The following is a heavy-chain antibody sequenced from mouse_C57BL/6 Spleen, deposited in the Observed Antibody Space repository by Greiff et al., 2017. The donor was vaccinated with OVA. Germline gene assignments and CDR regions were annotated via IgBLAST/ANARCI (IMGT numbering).Heavy chain of an antibody. Sequence: QVHVKQPGAELVRPGTSVKLSCKASGYTFTSYWMHWVKQRPGQGLEWIGVIDPSDSYTNYNQKFKGKATLTVDTSSSTAYMQLSSLTSEDSAVYYCARMGSYGSSYDWFAYWGQGTLVTVSA. V-gene: IGHV1-59*01. CDR3: ARMGSYGSSYDWFAY. CDR1: GYTFTSYW. D-gene: IGHD1-1*01. CDR2: IDPSDSYT. J-gene: IGHJ3*01.